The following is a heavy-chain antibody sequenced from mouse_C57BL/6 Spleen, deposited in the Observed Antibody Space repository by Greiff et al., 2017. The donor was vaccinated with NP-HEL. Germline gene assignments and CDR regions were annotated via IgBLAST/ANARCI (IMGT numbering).Heavy chain of an antibody. CDR2: ISSGSSTI. Sequence: DVQLVESGGGLVKPGGSLKLSCAASGFTFSDYGMHWVRQAPEKGLEWVAYISSGSSTIYYADTVKGRFTISRDNAKNTLFLQMTSLRSEDTAMYYCARGTPFWYFEVWGTGTTVTVSS. CDR3: ARGTPFWYFEV. V-gene: IGHV5-17*01. CDR1: GFTFSDYG. D-gene: IGHD3-3*01. J-gene: IGHJ1*03.